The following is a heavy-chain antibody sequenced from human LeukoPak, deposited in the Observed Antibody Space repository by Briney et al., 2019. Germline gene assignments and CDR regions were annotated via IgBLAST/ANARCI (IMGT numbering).Heavy chain of an antibody. CDR3: ATLLYCSGGSCYVDDAFDI. D-gene: IGHD2-15*01. CDR1: GYTLTELS. V-gene: IGHV1-24*01. CDR2: FDPVDGET. Sequence: GASVKVSCKVSGYTLTELSMHWVRQAPGKGLEWMGGFDPVDGETIYAQKFQGRVTVTEDTSTDTAYMELSSLRSEDTAVYYCATLLYCSGGSCYVDDAFDIWGQGTMVTVSS. J-gene: IGHJ3*02.